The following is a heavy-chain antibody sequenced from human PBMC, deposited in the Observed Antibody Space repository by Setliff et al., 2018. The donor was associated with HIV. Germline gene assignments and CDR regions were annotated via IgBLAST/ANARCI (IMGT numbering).Heavy chain of an antibody. D-gene: IGHD6-19*01. CDR1: YGSINNHY. Sequence: LSLTCSIFYGSINNHYWTWIRQPPGKGLEWIGYINYSGSSHYNPSLKSRVVISLDTSKNQFSLRLSSVTAADTAVYYCASPFGAVAGTMDVWGKGTTVTVSS. CDR2: INYSGSS. CDR3: ASPFGAVAGTMDV. V-gene: IGHV4-59*11. J-gene: IGHJ6*04.